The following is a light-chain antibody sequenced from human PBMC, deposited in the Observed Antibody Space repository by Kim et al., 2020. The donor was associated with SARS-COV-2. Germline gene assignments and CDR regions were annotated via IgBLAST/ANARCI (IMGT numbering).Light chain of an antibody. V-gene: IGLV1-40*01. Sequence: GVTISCTGSTSNIGTGHDVHWYQQLPGVAPKLLIFSNNNRPSGVPDRFSGSKSGTSASLTITGLQAEDEADYYCQSYDSSLSVWVFGGGTQLTVL. CDR3: QSYDSSLSVWV. J-gene: IGLJ3*02. CDR2: SNN. CDR1: TSNIGTGHD.